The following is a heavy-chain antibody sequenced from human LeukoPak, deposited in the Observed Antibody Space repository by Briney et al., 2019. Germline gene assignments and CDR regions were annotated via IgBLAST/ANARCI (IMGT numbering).Heavy chain of an antibody. D-gene: IGHD1-26*01. CDR1: GLTFISYW. CDR2: INSDGSGT. CDR3: ASGLVGGTNY. Sequence: QPGRSLRLSCAASGLTFISYWMHWVRQPAGRGMVLLSIINSDGSGTTYAGSVKGRFTMSRDNAKNTLYLRMNSLRVEDTAVYYCASGLVGGTNYWGRGTLVTVSS. V-gene: IGHV3-74*01. J-gene: IGHJ4*02.